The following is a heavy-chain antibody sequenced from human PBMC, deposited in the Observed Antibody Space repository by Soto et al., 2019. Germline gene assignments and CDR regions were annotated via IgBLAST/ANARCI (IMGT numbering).Heavy chain of an antibody. Sequence: GESLKISCKGSGYSFTSYWISWVRQMPGKGLEWMGRIDPSDSYTNYSPSFQGHVTISADKSISTAYLQWSSLKASDTAMYYCASGIAAAGIFAVELDYWGQGTLVTVSS. CDR3: ASGIAAAGIFAVELDY. CDR1: GYSFTSYW. CDR2: IDPSDSYT. D-gene: IGHD6-13*01. V-gene: IGHV5-10-1*01. J-gene: IGHJ4*02.